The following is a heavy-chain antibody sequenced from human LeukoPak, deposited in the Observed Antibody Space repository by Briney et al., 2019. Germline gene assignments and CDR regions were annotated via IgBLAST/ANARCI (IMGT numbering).Heavy chain of an antibody. J-gene: IGHJ6*04. D-gene: IGHD2-2*01. CDR3: ARDGKYCSSTSCYGSSGYGMDV. Sequence: ATVKVSCKASGYTFTRYYMHWVRQAPGQGLEWMGWINPNSGGTNYAQKFQGWVTMTRDTSISTAYMELSRLRSDDTAVYYCARDGKYCSSTSCYGSSGYGMDVWGKGTTVTVSS. V-gene: IGHV1-2*04. CDR2: INPNSGGT. CDR1: GYTFTRYY.